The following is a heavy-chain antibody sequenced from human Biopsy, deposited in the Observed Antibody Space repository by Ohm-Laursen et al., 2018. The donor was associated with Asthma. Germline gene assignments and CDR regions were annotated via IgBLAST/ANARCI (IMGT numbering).Heavy chain of an antibody. CDR3: ARGQGRGIQLWSLDP. J-gene: IGHJ5*02. CDR2: IHNSGNT. V-gene: IGHV4-59*07. D-gene: IGHD5-18*01. CDR1: GGSISSDY. Sequence: SDTLSLTCTVPGGSISSDYWSWLRQSPGKGLEWIGYIHNSGNTNYNPSLKSRVTISLDTSKNHFSLRLSFVTAADTAVYFCARGQGRGIQLWSLDPWGQGILVTVSS.